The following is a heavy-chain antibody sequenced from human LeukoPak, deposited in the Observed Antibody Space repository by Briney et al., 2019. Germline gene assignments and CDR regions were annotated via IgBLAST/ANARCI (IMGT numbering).Heavy chain of an antibody. D-gene: IGHD3-10*01. CDR3: ARDRDGTGNYPLDF. J-gene: IGHJ4*02. CDR2: ISGRGGDP. Sequence: PGGSVSLVCAPSGLTFSKYAMRWVRHAPGEGLECLSGISGRGGDPFYALCVEGRSTISRDHSKHTLYLQMHRERAHHTAVYFCARDRDGTGNYPLDFWGQGTLFIVSS. CDR1: GLTFSKYA. V-gene: IGHV3-23*01.